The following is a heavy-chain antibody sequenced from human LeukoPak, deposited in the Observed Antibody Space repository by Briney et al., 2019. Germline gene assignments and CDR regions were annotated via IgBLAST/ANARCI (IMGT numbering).Heavy chain of an antibody. D-gene: IGHD3-10*01. Sequence: PGGSLRLSCAASGFTFSSYAMSWVRQAPGKGLEWVSAISGSGGSTYYADSVKGRFTISRDNSKNTLYLQMNSLRAEDTAVYYCAKGPTKHALWVEGYFDYWGQGTLVTVSS. CDR2: ISGSGGST. J-gene: IGHJ4*02. V-gene: IGHV3-23*01. CDR1: GFTFSSYA. CDR3: AKGPTKHALWVEGYFDY.